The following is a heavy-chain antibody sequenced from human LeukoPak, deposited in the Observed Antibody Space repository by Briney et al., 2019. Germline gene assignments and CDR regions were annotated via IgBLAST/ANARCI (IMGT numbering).Heavy chain of an antibody. CDR3: ARVTAMGDYYYYYMDV. V-gene: IGHV4-34*01. D-gene: IGHD5-18*01. CDR2: INHSGST. J-gene: IGHJ6*03. CDR1: GGSFSGYY. Sequence: SETLSLTCAVYGGSFSGYYWSWIRQPPGKGLEWIGEINHSGSTNYNPSLKSRVTTSVDTSKNQFSLKLSSVTAADTAVYYCARVTAMGDYYYYYMDVWGKGTTVTVSS.